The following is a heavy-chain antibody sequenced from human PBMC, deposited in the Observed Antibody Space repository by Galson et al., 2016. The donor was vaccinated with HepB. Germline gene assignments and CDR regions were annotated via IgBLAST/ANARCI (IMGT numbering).Heavy chain of an antibody. CDR2: ISASHGFI. D-gene: IGHD4-17*01. Sequence: SLRLSCAASGFTFTSYTMNWLRQAPGKGLQWVSSISASHGFIHYADSVKGRFTISRDNARNSLYLQMNSLRAEYTAVYYCARAYGDYAHTDYWGQGTLVTVSS. CDR3: ARAYGDYAHTDY. CDR1: GFTFTSYT. V-gene: IGHV3-21*01. J-gene: IGHJ4*02.